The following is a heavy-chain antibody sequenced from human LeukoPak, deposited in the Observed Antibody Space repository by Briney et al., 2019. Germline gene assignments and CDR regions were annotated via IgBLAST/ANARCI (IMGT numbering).Heavy chain of an antibody. CDR2: INTDGSST. CDR1: GFTFSSYW. CDR3: AGDLRGITAPT. Sequence: GGSLRLSCAASGFTFSSYWMHWVRQAPGKGLMWVSRINTDGSSTSYVDSVKGRFTISRDNAKNTLYLQMNSLRAEDTAVYYCAGDLRGITAPTWGQGTLVTVSS. J-gene: IGHJ5*02. D-gene: IGHD3-3*01. V-gene: IGHV3-74*01.